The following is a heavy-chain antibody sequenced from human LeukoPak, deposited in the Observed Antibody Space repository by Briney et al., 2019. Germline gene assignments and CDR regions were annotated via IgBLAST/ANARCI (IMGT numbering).Heavy chain of an antibody. V-gene: IGHV3-30*02. CDR1: GFTFSSYG. CDR2: IRYDGSNK. Sequence: PGGSLRLSCAASGFTFSSYGMHWVRQAPGKGLKWVAFIRYDGSNKYYADSVKGRFTISRDNSKNTLYLQMNSLRAEDTAVYYCATLSISGCTANDYWGQGTLVTVSS. J-gene: IGHJ4*02. D-gene: IGHD6-19*01. CDR3: ATLSISGCTANDY.